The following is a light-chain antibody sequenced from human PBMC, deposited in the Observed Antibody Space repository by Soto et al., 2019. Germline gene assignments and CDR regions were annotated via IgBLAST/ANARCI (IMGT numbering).Light chain of an antibody. CDR3: QQRSNWWT. Sequence: EIVLTQSPGTLSLSPGEGATLSCRASQSINSFLAWYQQRRGQAPRLLIHGASNRATGIPDRFSGSGSETDFTLTISSLEPEDFAVYYCQQRSNWWTFGQGTKVDIK. CDR2: GAS. V-gene: IGKV3-11*01. CDR1: QSINSF. J-gene: IGKJ1*01.